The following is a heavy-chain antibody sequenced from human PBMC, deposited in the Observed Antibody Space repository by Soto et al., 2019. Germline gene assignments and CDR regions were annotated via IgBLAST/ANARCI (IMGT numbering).Heavy chain of an antibody. CDR3: ARDLMVDSRLDP. V-gene: IGHV1-2*02. CDR2: INPNSGGT. D-gene: IGHD3-22*01. Sequence: ASVKVSCKASGYTFTGYYMHWVRQAPGQGLEWMGWINPNSGGTNYAQKFQGRVTMTRDTSISTACMELSRLRSDDTAVYYCARDLMVDSRLDPWGQGTLVTVSS. J-gene: IGHJ5*02. CDR1: GYTFTGYY.